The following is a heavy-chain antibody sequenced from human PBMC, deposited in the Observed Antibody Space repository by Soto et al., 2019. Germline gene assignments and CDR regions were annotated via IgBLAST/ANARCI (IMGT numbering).Heavy chain of an antibody. J-gene: IGHJ4*02. CDR1: GGTFSSYA. CDR2: IIPIFGTA. D-gene: IGHD6-19*01. V-gene: IGHV1-69*13. Sequence: GASVKVSCKASGGTFSSYAISWVRQAPGQGLEWMGGIIPIFGTANYAQKFQGRVTITADESTSTAYMELSSLRSEDTAVYYCASLRRRSIAVAGTQIDYWGQGTLVTVSS. CDR3: ASLRRRSIAVAGTQIDY.